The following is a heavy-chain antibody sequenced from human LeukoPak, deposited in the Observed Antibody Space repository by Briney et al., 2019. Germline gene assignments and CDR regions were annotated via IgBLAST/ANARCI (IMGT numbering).Heavy chain of an antibody. Sequence: GGSLRLSCAASGFTFSSYGMHWVRQAPGKGLEWVAFIRYDGSNKYYADSVKGRFTISRDNSKNTLYLQMNGLRAEDTAVYYCAKEGADFWSGYYFDYWGQGTLVTVSS. V-gene: IGHV3-30*02. D-gene: IGHD3-3*01. J-gene: IGHJ4*02. CDR3: AKEGADFWSGYYFDY. CDR2: IRYDGSNK. CDR1: GFTFSSYG.